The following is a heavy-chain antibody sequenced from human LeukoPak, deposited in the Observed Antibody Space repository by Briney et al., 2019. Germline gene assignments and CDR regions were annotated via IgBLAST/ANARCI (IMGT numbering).Heavy chain of an antibody. Sequence: PGGSLRLSCAASGFTFDDYAMHWVRQAPGKGLEWVSGISWNSGSIGYADSVKGRFTISRDNAKNSLYLQMNSLRAEDTALYYCAKDMSSAPARDPKQGGYYYYGMDVWGQGTTVTVSS. CDR1: GFTFDDYA. CDR3: AKDMSSAPARDPKQGGYYYYGMDV. J-gene: IGHJ6*02. D-gene: IGHD3-10*01. CDR2: ISWNSGSI. V-gene: IGHV3-9*01.